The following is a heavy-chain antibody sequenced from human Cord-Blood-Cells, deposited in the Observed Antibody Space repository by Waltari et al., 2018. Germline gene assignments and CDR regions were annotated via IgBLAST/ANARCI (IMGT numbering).Heavy chain of an antibody. CDR1: GGSFSGYY. CDR2: INHSGST. D-gene: IGHD3-10*01. J-gene: IGHJ4*02. Sequence: QVQLQQWGAGLLKPSETLSLTCAVDGGSFSGYYWCWIRQPPGKGLEWIGEINHSGSTNYNPSLKSRVTISVDTSKNQFSLKLSSVTAADTAVYYCARGPGSYYFDYWGQGTLVTVSS. CDR3: ARGPGSYYFDY. V-gene: IGHV4-34*01.